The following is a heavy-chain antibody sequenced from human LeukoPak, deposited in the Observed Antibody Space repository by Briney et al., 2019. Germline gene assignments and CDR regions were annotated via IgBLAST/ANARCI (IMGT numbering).Heavy chain of an antibody. CDR1: GFTVSSNY. J-gene: IGHJ4*02. D-gene: IGHD3-22*01. Sequence: GGSLRLSCAASGFTVSSNYMSWVRQAPGKGLEWVSVIYSGGSTYYADSVNGRFTISRDNSKNTLYLQMNSLRAEDTAVYYCARGYYYDSSGYYPYFDYWGQGTLVTVSS. V-gene: IGHV3-53*01. CDR2: IYSGGST. CDR3: ARGYYYDSSGYYPYFDY.